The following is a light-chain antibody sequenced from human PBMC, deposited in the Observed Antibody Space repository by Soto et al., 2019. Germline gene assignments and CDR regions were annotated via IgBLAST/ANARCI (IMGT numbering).Light chain of an antibody. CDR2: DAS. V-gene: IGKV3-20*01. J-gene: IGKJ5*01. Sequence: EIVLTQSPGTLSLSPGERATLPCRASQSVSSSYLAWYQQKPGQAPRLLIYDASNRATGIPARFSGSGSGTDFTLTISRLEPEDFAVYYCQQHGTSPITFGQGTRLETK. CDR1: QSVSSSY. CDR3: QQHGTSPIT.